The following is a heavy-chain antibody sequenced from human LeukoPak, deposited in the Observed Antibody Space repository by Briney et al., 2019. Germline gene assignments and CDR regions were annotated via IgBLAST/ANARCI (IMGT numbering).Heavy chain of an antibody. CDR2: VTGRAGST. CDR3: AKWGDFDILTGYYVSDF. V-gene: IGHV3-23*01. J-gene: IGHJ4*02. Sequence: PGASLRLSCVASGFTFSNYAMSWVRQAPGKRREWVSAVTGRAGSTYYADSVKGRFTISRDNSRNTLFLQMNSLRAEDTAIYYCAKWGDFDILTGYYVSDFWGQGTLVTVSS. CDR1: GFTFSNYA. D-gene: IGHD3-9*01.